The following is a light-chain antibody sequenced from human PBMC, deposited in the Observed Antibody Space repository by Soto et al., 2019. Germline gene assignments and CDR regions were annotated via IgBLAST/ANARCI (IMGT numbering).Light chain of an antibody. CDR2: GAS. J-gene: IGKJ2*01. CDR1: QSVRSNY. CDR3: QQYGSSPYT. V-gene: IGKV3-20*01. Sequence: EVVLTQSPGTLSLSPGERATLSCRASQSVRSNYLAWYQQKPGQAPRLLVYGASSRAPGIPDRFSGSGSGTDFTLTITRVEPEDFAVFYCQQYGSSPYTFGQGTKLEI.